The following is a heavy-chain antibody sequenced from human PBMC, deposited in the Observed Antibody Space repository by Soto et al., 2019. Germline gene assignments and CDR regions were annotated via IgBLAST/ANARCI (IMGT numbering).Heavy chain of an antibody. CDR2: MNPNSGNT. J-gene: IGHJ6*02. Sequence: QVQLVQSGAEVKKPGASVKVSCKASGYTFTSYDINWVRQATGQGLEWMGWMNPNSGNTGYAQKFQGRVTMTRNTSISTAYMELSSLRSEDTAVYYCARGQEDIVLVPAAMRYYYYYGMDVWGQGTTVTVSS. D-gene: IGHD2-2*01. V-gene: IGHV1-8*01. CDR3: ARGQEDIVLVPAAMRYYYYYGMDV. CDR1: GYTFTSYD.